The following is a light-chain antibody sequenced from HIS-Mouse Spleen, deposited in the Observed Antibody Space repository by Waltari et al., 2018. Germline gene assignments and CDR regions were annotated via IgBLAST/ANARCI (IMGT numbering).Light chain of an antibody. V-gene: IGLV2-11*01. Sequence: QSALTQPRSVSGSPGQSVTISCTGTSSDVGGYNYVSWYQQHPGKAPKLRIYDVSKRASGVPDRFSGSKSGNPASLTISGLQAEDEADYYCCSYAGSYTFVVFGGGTKLTVL. J-gene: IGLJ2*01. CDR3: CSYAGSYTFVV. CDR1: SSDVGGYNY. CDR2: DVS.